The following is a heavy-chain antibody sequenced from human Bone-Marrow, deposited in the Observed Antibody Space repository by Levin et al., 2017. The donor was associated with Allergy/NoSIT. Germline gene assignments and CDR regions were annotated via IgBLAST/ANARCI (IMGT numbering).Heavy chain of an antibody. CDR2: IYYSGST. CDR3: ARMRWEGYCSSTSCYTTHYYYYGMDV. CDR1: GGSISSYY. Sequence: PSETLSLTCTVSGGSISSYYWSWIRQPPGKGLEWIGYIYYSGSTNYNPSLKSRVTISVDTSKNQFSLKLSSVTAADTAVYYCARMRWEGYCSSTSCYTTHYYYYGMDVWGQGTTVTVSS. D-gene: IGHD2-2*02. J-gene: IGHJ6*02. V-gene: IGHV4-59*08.